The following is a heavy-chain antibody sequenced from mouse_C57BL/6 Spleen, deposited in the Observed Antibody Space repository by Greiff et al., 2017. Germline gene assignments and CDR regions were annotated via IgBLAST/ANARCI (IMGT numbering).Heavy chain of an antibody. J-gene: IGHJ2*01. Sequence: DVMLVESGGGLVKPGGSLKLSCAASGFTFSDYGMHWVRQAPEKGLEWVAYISSGSSTIYYADTVKGRFTISRDNAKNTLFLQMTSLRSEDTAMFYCATGTSGNYWGQGTTLTVSS. CDR1: GFTFSDYG. CDR2: ISSGSSTI. CDR3: ATGTSGNY. D-gene: IGHD4-1*01. V-gene: IGHV5-17*01.